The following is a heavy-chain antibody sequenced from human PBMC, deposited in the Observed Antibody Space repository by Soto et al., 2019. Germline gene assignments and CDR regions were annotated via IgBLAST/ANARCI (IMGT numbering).Heavy chain of an antibody. CDR1: GFTFSKYG. D-gene: IGHD1-1*01. CDR2: RVNDGSEK. CDR3: ARDDAFQNENGFDI. J-gene: IGHJ3*02. V-gene: IGHV3-33*01. Sequence: QVQLVESGGGVVQPGRSLRLSCAASGFTFSKYGFHWVRQAPGKGLEWVAVRVNDGSEKYHADSVEGRFTISRDNSKDTLFLQMNSLRAEDTAVYYCARDDAFQNENGFDIWGQGTMVTVSS.